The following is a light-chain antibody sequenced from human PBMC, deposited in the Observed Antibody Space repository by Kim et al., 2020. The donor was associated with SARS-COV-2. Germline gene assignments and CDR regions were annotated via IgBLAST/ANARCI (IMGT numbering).Light chain of an antibody. J-gene: IGKJ4*01. CDR2: DSS. V-gene: IGKV3-11*01. Sequence: LSPGERATLSCTASQTVNNHLAWYQQKPGQAPRLLIYDSSNRATGIPGRFSGSGSATDFTLTISSLEPEDFAVYYCQQRDDWPLTFGGGTKVDIK. CDR1: QTVNNH. CDR3: QQRDDWPLT.